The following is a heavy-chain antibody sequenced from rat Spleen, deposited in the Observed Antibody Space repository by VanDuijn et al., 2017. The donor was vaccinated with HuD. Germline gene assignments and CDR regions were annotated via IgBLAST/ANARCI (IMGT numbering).Heavy chain of an antibody. Sequence: QVQLKESGPGLVQPSQTLSLTCTVSGFSLTSYNVHWVRQPTGKGLEWMGIIWTGGSTDYNSALKSRLSISRDTSKSQVFLKKNSLQTADIATYYCARGPGYGGYDYWGQGVMVTVSS. V-gene: IGHV2-30*01. D-gene: IGHD1-11*01. CDR1: GFSLTSYN. CDR3: ARGPGYGGYDY. J-gene: IGHJ2*01. CDR2: IWTGGST.